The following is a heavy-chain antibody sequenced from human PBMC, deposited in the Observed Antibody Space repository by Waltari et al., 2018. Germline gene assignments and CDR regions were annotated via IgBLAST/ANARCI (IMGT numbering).Heavy chain of an antibody. Sequence: QVQLQQWGAGLLKPSETLSLTCAVYGGSFSGYYWSWIRPPPGKGLGWIGEINHSGSTNYNPSLKSRVTISVDTSKNQFSLKLSSVTAADTAMYYCARGLGMLRYFDWLWMGYYFDYWGQGTLVTVSS. CDR1: GGSFSGYY. D-gene: IGHD3-9*01. V-gene: IGHV4-34*01. J-gene: IGHJ4*02. CDR2: INHSGST. CDR3: ARGLGMLRYFDWLWMGYYFDY.